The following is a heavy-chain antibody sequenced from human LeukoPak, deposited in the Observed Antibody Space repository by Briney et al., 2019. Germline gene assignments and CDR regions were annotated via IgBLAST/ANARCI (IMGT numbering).Heavy chain of an antibody. CDR3: ARVEDPPYYYGMDV. Sequence: SKTLSLTCTVSGGSISSYYWSWIRQPPGKGLEWIGYIYYSGSTNYNPSLKSRVTISVDTSKNQFSLKLSSVTAADTAVYYCARVEDPPYYYGMDVWGQGITVTVSS. V-gene: IGHV4-59*01. CDR1: GGSISSYY. J-gene: IGHJ6*02. CDR2: IYYSGST.